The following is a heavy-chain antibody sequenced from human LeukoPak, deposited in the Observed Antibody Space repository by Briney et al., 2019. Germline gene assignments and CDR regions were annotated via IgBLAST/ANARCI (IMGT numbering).Heavy chain of an antibody. V-gene: IGHV4-59*11. J-gene: IGHJ5*02. CDR1: GGSISSHY. D-gene: IGHD3-22*01. Sequence: PSETLSLTCTVSGGSISSHYWSWIRQPPGKGLEWIGYIYYSGSSNYNPSLKTRVTISVETSKNQFYLKLSSVTDADTAVYYCARLYDSSGYTNWLDPWGQGTLVTVSS. CDR3: ARLYDSSGYTNWLDP. CDR2: IYYSGSS.